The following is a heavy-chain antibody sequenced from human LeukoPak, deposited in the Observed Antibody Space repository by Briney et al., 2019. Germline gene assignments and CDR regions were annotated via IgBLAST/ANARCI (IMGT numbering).Heavy chain of an antibody. CDR1: GGSFSNYY. V-gene: IGHV4-34*01. Sequence: SETLSLTCVVYGGSFSNYYWSWIRQPPGKGLEWIGEINHRGGTNYNPSLKSRVTIAADTSKDQFSLKLTSVTAADTAVYYCATRDYWGQGTTVTVSS. J-gene: IGHJ4*02. CDR3: ATRDY. CDR2: INHRGGT.